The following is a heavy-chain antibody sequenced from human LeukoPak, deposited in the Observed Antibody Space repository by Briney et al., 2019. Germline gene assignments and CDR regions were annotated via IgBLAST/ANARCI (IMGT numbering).Heavy chain of an antibody. CDR1: GFNVSNNY. D-gene: IGHD6-13*01. V-gene: IGHV3-66*01. CDR3: AKGSPYSSSWRGAPDY. Sequence: GGSLRLSCATSGFNVSNNYMSWVRQAPGKGLEWVSVIYSSANTYYADSVKGRFTISRDTSKNTVYLQMNSLRAEDTAVYYCAKGSPYSSSWRGAPDYWGQGTLVTVSS. CDR2: IYSSANT. J-gene: IGHJ4*02.